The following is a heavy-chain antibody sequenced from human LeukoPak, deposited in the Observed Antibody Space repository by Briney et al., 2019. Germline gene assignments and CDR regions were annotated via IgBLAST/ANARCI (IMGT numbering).Heavy chain of an antibody. CDR3: TRPGGSGSYWSDY. D-gene: IGHD1-26*01. J-gene: IGHJ4*02. Sequence: GGSLRLSCAASGFTFSGSAMHWVRQASGKGLEWVGRIRSKANSYATAYAASVKGRSTISRDDSKNTAYLQMNSLKTEDTAVYYCTRPGGSGSYWSDYWGQGTLVTVSS. CDR2: IRSKANSYAT. CDR1: GFTFSGSA. V-gene: IGHV3-73*01.